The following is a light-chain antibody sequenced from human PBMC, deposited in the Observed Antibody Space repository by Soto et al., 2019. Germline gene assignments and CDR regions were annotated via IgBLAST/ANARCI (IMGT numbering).Light chain of an antibody. Sequence: IVLTQSPATLSLSPWERATLSCRASQSISNYLAWYQQKPGQAPRLLIYDASNRATGIPARFSGSGSGTDFSLTISRLEPEDFAVYYCQQRSNWPPITFGQGTRLEI. V-gene: IGKV3-11*01. J-gene: IGKJ5*01. CDR2: DAS. CDR3: QQRSNWPPIT. CDR1: QSISNY.